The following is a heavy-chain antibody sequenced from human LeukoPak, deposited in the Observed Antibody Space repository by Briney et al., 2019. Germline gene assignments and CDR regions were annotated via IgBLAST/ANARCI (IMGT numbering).Heavy chain of an antibody. CDR1: GGSFSGYY. V-gene: IGHV4-34*01. CDR3: ARHVIYCSSTSCPPYAWFDP. Sequence: PSETLSLTCAVYGGSFSGYYWSWIRQPPGKGLEWIGEINHSGSTNYNPSLKSRVTISVDTSKNQFSLKLSSVTAADTAVYYCARHVIYCSSTSCPPYAWFDPWGQGTLVTVSS. CDR2: INHSGST. J-gene: IGHJ5*02. D-gene: IGHD2-2*01.